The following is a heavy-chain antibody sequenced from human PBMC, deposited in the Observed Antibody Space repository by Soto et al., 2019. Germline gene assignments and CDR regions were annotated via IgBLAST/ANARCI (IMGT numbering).Heavy chain of an antibody. CDR2: ISYDGSNK. CDR1: GFTFSSYG. D-gene: IGHD1-1*01. Sequence: QVQLVESGGGVVQPGRFLRLSCAASGFTFSSYGMHWVRQAPGKGLEWVAVISYDGSNKYYADSVKGRFTISRDNSKNTLYLQMISLRAEDTAVYYCANWNPDYWGQGTLVTVSS. CDR3: ANWNPDY. J-gene: IGHJ4*02. V-gene: IGHV3-30*18.